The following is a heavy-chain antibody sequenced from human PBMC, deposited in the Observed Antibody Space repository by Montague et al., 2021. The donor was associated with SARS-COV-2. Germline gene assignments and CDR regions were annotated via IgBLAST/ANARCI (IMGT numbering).Heavy chain of an antibody. V-gene: IGHV4-59*11. CDR3: AREQQLAPRGFGVDA. D-gene: IGHD6-13*01. Sequence: SETLSLTCTVSDVPTSAHFWSWIRQSPGKGLEWIGYIPYSGSTKYSPSLTSRVTISLGSSRKHLSLELRSVTAADTAVYYCAREQQLAPRGFGVDAWGQGTTVIVTS. J-gene: IGHJ6*02. CDR1: DVPTSAHF. CDR2: IPYSGST.